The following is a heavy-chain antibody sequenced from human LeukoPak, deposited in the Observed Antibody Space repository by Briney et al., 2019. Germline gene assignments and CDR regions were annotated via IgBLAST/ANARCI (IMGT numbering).Heavy chain of an antibody. J-gene: IGHJ5*02. D-gene: IGHD2-2*02. CDR1: GYTFTGYY. CDR2: INPNSGGT. Sequence: ASVKVSCKASGYTFTGYYMHWVRQAPGQGLEWMGWINPNSGGTNYAQKFQGRVTMTRDTSISTAYMELSRLRSDDTAVYYCARVRYCSSTSCYIRWFDPWGQGTLVTVSS. CDR3: ARVRYCSSTSCYIRWFDP. V-gene: IGHV1-2*02.